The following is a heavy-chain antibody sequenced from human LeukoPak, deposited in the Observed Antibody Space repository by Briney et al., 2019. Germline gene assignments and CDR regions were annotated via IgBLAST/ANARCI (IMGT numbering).Heavy chain of an antibody. V-gene: IGHV1-69*13. CDR1: GDTFSSYA. CDR3: ARDGAMITFGGVIEHDAFDI. Sequence: SVKVSCKASGDTFSSYAISWVRQAPGQGLEWMGGIIPIFGTANYAQKFQGRVTITADESTSTAYMELSSLRSEDTAVYYCARDGAMITFGGVIEHDAFDIWGQGTMVTVSS. CDR2: IIPIFGTA. D-gene: IGHD3-16*02. J-gene: IGHJ3*02.